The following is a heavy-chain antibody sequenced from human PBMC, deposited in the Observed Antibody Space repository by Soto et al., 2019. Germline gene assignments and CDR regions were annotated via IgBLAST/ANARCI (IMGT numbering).Heavy chain of an antibody. Sequence: PSESLSLALAASGGSIRSSSDYWGWIGQPPGKGLEWIGSFYYSGSSYYNPSLKSRVTITVDTSKNQFSLKLTSVTAADTSVYYGARHFHPLDNTDGICCDNCFDPWGQGTLVTVSS. V-gene: IGHV4-39*01. CDR2: FYYSGSS. J-gene: IGHJ5*02. D-gene: IGHD2-8*01. CDR3: ARHFHPLDNTDGICCDNCFDP. CDR1: GGSIRSSSDY.